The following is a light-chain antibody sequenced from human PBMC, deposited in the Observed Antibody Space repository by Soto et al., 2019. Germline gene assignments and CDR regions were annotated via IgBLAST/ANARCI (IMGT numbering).Light chain of an antibody. V-gene: IGLV1-40*01. J-gene: IGLJ2*01. Sequence: QSVLTQAPSVSGAPGQRVTISCSGSSSNIGAGYDVHWYQQLPGTAPKLLIYGNINRPSGVPDRFSGSKSGTSASLAITGLQAEDEADYYCQSHDSSLSGKVFGGGTKLTVL. CDR3: QSHDSSLSGKV. CDR2: GNI. CDR1: SSNIGAGYD.